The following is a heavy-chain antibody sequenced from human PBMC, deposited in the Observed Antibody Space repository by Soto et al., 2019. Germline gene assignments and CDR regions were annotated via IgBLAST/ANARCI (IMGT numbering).Heavy chain of an antibody. CDR3: AGGGSGYVWFNEF. CDR1: GGLFSSYA. CDR2: IIPVFDTV. D-gene: IGHD3-22*01. J-gene: IGHJ4*02. V-gene: IGHV1-69*13. Sequence: SVKVSCKDTGGLFSSYAVSWVRQAPGQGLEWMGGIIPVFDTVYYAQKFQGRVTITADESTNTAYMELSSLRSEDTAMYYCAGGGSGYVWFNEFWGQGTLVTVSS.